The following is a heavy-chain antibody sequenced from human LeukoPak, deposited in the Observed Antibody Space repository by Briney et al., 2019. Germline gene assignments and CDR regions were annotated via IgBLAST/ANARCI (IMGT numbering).Heavy chain of an antibody. J-gene: IGHJ5*02. V-gene: IGHV1-2*06. CDR1: GGTFSSYA. CDR3: ARVRIVVVVAAPFDP. D-gene: IGHD2-15*01. CDR2: INPNSGGT. Sequence: ASVKVSCKASGGTFSSYAISWVRQAPGQGLEWMGRINPNSGGTNYAQKFQGRVTMTRDTSISTAYMELSRLRSDDTAVYYCARVRIVVVVAAPFDPWGQGTLVTVSS.